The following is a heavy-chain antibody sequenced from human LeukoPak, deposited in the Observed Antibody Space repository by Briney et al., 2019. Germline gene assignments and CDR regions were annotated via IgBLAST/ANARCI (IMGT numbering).Heavy chain of an antibody. CDR1: EFTFSSYW. J-gene: IGHJ4*02. CDR3: AKGYSSGWYYIQHY. V-gene: IGHV3-7*03. Sequence: GGSLRLSCTASEFTFSSYWMSWVRQAPGKGLEWVANIKQDGSEKDYVDSVKGRFTISRDNSKNTLYLQMNSLRAEDTAVYYCAKGYSSGWYYIQHYWGQGTLVTVSS. D-gene: IGHD6-19*01. CDR2: IKQDGSEK.